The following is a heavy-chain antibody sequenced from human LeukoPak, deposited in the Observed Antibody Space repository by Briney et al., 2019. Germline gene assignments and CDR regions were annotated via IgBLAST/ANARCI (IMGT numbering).Heavy chain of an antibody. CDR1: GYSFTSYW. Sequence: PGESLKISCKGSGYSFTSYWIGWVGQMPGKGLEWMAIIYPGDSNTRYSPSFQGQVTISADKSISTAYLQWSGLKASDTAMYYCARRRAVAGTYYFDYWGQGTLVTVSS. J-gene: IGHJ4*02. CDR3: ARRRAVAGTYYFDY. D-gene: IGHD6-19*01. V-gene: IGHV5-51*01. CDR2: IYPGDSNT.